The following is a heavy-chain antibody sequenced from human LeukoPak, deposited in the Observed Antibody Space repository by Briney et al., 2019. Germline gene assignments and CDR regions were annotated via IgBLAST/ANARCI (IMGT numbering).Heavy chain of an antibody. Sequence: EALKISCKGSGYSFTSYWIGWVRQITGKGRDWIGFHYPGDSHTRYSPSVLRQVTIAANKSISTAFLQWDSLKASNTAMYYCARHLRAAKHRLYGDYVSGDYYYYYMDVWSKGTTVTV. CDR1: GYSFTSYW. D-gene: IGHD4-17*01. CDR3: ARHLRAAKHRLYGDYVSGDYYYYYMDV. CDR2: HYPGDSHT. V-gene: IGHV5-51*01. J-gene: IGHJ6*03.